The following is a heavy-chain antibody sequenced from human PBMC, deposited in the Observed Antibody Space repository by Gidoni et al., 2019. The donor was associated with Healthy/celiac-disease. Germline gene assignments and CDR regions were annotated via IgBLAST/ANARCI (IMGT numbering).Heavy chain of an antibody. Sequence: QVQLVQSGAEVKKPGASVKVSCTASGYTFTSYDINWVRQATGQGLEWMGWMNPNSGNTGYAQKFQGRVSMTRNTSISTAYMELSSLRSEDTAVYYCARVGPGAYYDSSGPGPWGQGTLVTVSS. CDR2: MNPNSGNT. CDR1: GYTFTSYD. D-gene: IGHD3-22*01. CDR3: ARVGPGAYYDSSGPGP. V-gene: IGHV1-8*01. J-gene: IGHJ4*02.